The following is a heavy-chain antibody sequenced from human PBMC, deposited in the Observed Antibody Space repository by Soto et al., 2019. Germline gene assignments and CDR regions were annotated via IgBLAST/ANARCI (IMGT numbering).Heavy chain of an antibody. J-gene: IGHJ4*02. CDR2: IYYSGST. CDR1: GGSISSYY. Sequence: SETLSLTCTVSGGSISSYYWSWIRKPPGKGLEWIGYIYYSGSTNYNPSLKSRVTISVDTSKNQFSLKLSSVTAADTAVYYCATSDDIVVVPAAKVDIVATTPVVFDYWGQGTLVTVSS. V-gene: IGHV4-59*08. D-gene: IGHD2-2*01. CDR3: ATSDDIVVVPAAKVDIVATTPVVFDY.